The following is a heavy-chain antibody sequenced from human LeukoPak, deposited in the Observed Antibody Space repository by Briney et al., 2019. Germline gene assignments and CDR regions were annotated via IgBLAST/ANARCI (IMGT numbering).Heavy chain of an antibody. CDR3: ARVPGVGYCSSTSCYSSGMDV. CDR1: GYTFTSYY. D-gene: IGHD2-2*01. J-gene: IGHJ6*02. CDR2: INPSGGST. V-gene: IGHV1-46*01. Sequence: ASVKVSCKASGYTFTSYYMHWVRQAPGQGLEWMGIINPSGGSTSYAQKFQGRVTMTRDTSTSTVYMELSSLRSDDTAVYYCARVPGVGYCSSTSCYSSGMDVWGQGTTVTVSS.